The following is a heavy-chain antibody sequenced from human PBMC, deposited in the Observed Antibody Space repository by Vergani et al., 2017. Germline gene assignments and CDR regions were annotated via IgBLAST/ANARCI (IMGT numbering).Heavy chain of an antibody. CDR1: GFTFSDNY. Sequence: VQLVESGGGLVQPGGSLRLSCAASGFTFSDNYMSWIRQAPGKGLEWVSYISSSGSIIYYADSVKGRFTISRDNTKNSLYLQMNTLRAEDTAVYYCARVQRSSGWYDPIDYWGQGTLVTVSS. J-gene: IGHJ4*02. CDR2: ISSSGSII. V-gene: IGHV3-11*01. CDR3: ARVQRSSGWYDPIDY. D-gene: IGHD6-19*01.